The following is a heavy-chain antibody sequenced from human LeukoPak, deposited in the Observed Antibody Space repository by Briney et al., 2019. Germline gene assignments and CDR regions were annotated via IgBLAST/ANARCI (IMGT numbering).Heavy chain of an antibody. CDR2: INEDGSEK. CDR3: LSGPGH. CDR1: GFMFSNYW. Sequence: GGSLRLSCAATGFMFSNYWMGWVRPVPGREREWVANINEDGSEKYYVDSVKGRFTISRDNAEKSLYLQMNILGAEDTAVFYCLSGPGHCGQGTLVTVPS. V-gene: IGHV3-7*01. J-gene: IGHJ4*02.